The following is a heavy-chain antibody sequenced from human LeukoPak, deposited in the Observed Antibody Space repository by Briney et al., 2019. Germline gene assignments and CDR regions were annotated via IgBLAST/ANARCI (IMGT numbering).Heavy chain of an antibody. D-gene: IGHD1-1*01. CDR1: GGSISGYY. J-gene: IGHJ4*02. CDR3: ARVGPLTRGFDY. Sequence: PSETLSLTCTVSGGSISGYYWSWIRQSPGKGLEWIGYIYYSGSTNYNPSLKSRVTISVDTSKNQFSLKLSSVTAADTAVYYCARVGPLTRGFDYWGQGTLVTVSS. V-gene: IGHV4-59*01. CDR2: IYYSGST.